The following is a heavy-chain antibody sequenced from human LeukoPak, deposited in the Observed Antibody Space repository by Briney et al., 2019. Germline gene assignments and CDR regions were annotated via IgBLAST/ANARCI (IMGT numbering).Heavy chain of an antibody. CDR2: ISFSSATI. V-gene: IGHV3-48*01. Sequence: PGGSLRLSCEASGFTFSSYSMNWVRQAPGKGLEWVSYISFSSATIHYADSVKGRFTISRDNSKNTLYLQMNSLRAEDTAVYYCARGGSYLSAFDIWGQGTMVTVSS. CDR3: ARGGSYLSAFDI. CDR1: GFTFSSYS. J-gene: IGHJ3*02. D-gene: IGHD1-26*01.